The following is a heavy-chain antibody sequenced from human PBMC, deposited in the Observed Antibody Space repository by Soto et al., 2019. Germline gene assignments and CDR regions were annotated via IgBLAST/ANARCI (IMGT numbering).Heavy chain of an antibody. CDR3: ARDRSSAWAQGYGMDV. CDR1: GGSISTYY. CDR2: IYYSGST. Sequence: PSETLSLTCTVSGGSISTYYWSWIRQPPGKGLEWIGYIYYSGSTSYNPSLKSRVTISVDTSKNQFSLKLRSVTAAETAVYYCARDRSSAWAQGYGMDVWGQGTTATVSS. D-gene: IGHD6-19*01. J-gene: IGHJ6*02. V-gene: IGHV4-59*01.